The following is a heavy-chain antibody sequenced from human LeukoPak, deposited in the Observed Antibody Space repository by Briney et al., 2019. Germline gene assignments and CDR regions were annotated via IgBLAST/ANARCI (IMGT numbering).Heavy chain of an antibody. CDR2: ISAYNGNT. V-gene: IGHV1-18*01. CDR1: GYTFTSYG. J-gene: IGHJ4*01. D-gene: IGHD1-26*01. CDR3: PRDLVADTSYYFAF. Sequence: ASVTLSCKASGYTFTSYGISWVRQAPGQGLEWMGWISAYNGNTNYAQKLPGRVTMTTDTSTTTAYMELRRLKSDDTAVYVWPRDLVADTSYYFAFWGQGTLVTVSS.